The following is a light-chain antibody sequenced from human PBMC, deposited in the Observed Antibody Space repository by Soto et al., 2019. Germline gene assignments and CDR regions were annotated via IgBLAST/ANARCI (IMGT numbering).Light chain of an antibody. CDR3: SSYTRSSTLV. CDR1: SSDVGGYNY. CDR2: EVS. Sequence: ALTQPASVSGSPGQSITISCTGTSSDVGGYNYVSWYQQHPGKAPKLMIYEVSNRPSGVSNRFSGSKSGNTASLTISGLQAEDEADYYCSSYTRSSTLVFGTGTKVTVL. V-gene: IGLV2-14*01. J-gene: IGLJ1*01.